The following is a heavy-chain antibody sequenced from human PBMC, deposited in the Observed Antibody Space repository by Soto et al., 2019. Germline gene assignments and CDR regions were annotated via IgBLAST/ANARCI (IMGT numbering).Heavy chain of an antibody. CDR1: GFTFSSYA. D-gene: IGHD3-22*01. V-gene: IGHV3-23*01. CDR2: ISGSGGST. Sequence: EVQLLESGGGLVQPGGSLRLSCAASGFTFSSYAMSWVRQAPGKGLEWVSAISGSGGSTYYADSVKGRFTISRDNSKNTLYLQMNSLRAEDTAVYYCAKVSLLYYYDSSGYYPGDYWRQGTLVTVSS. J-gene: IGHJ4*02. CDR3: AKVSLLYYYDSSGYYPGDY.